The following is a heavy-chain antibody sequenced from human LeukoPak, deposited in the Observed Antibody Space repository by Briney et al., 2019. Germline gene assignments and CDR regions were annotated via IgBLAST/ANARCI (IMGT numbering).Heavy chain of an antibody. J-gene: IGHJ4*02. V-gene: IGHV3-23*01. CDR3: AKGLSTVTTSSALCFDY. CDR2: ISGSGGST. Sequence: PGGSLRLSCAASGFTFSSYAMSWVRQAPGKGLERVSAISGSGGSTYYADSVKGRFTISRDNSKNTLYLQMNSLRAEDTAVYYCAKGLSTVTTSSALCFDYWGQGTLVTVSS. D-gene: IGHD4-17*01. CDR1: GFTFSSYA.